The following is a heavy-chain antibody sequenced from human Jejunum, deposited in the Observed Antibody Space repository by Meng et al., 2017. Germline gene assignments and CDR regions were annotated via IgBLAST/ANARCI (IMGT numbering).Heavy chain of an antibody. J-gene: IGHJ1*01. CDR2: IYHSGTT. Sequence: QGQRQGSGPGRGKPWGTLLLTCAVFGDSISSSYWWSWVRQSPGKGLEWIGEIYHSGTTNYNPSLKSRVTLSVDKSKNQFSLNLSSVTAADTAVYFCARDFEALNGVWGQGTLVTVSS. CDR3: ARDFEALNGV. V-gene: IGHV4-4*02. D-gene: IGHD2-8*01. CDR1: GDSISSSYW.